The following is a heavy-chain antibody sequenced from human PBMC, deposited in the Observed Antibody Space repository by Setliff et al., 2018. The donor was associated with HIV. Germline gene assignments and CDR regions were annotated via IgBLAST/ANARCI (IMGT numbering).Heavy chain of an antibody. CDR2: INHSGST. V-gene: IGHV4-34*01. Sequence: ETLSLTCAVYGGSFSAYYWSWIRQPPGKGLEWIGEINHSGSTNYNPSLKTRVTIMVDTSKNQFSLQLTSVTAADTAVYYCARRSIVGVTRGYYYYALDVWGQGTTVTVSS. D-gene: IGHD1-26*01. J-gene: IGHJ6*02. CDR1: GGSFSAYY. CDR3: ARRSIVGVTRGYYYYALDV.